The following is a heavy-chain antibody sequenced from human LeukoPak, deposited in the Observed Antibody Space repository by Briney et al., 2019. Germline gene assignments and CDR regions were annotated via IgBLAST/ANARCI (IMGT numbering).Heavy chain of an antibody. V-gene: IGHV1-46*01. CDR2: INPSGGST. CDR1: GYTFTSYY. CDR3: ARDTRPPYYDFWSGYYTGGGYNWFDP. D-gene: IGHD3-3*01. Sequence: GASVTVSCQASGYTFTSYYMHWVRQAHGQGLEWMGIINPSGGSTSYAQKFQGRVSMTRDTSTSTVYMELSSLRSEDTAVYYCARDTRPPYYDFWSGYYTGGGYNWFDPWGQGTLVTVSS. J-gene: IGHJ5*02.